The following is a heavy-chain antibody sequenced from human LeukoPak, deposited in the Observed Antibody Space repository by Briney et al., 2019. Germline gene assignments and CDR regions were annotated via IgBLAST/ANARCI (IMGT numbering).Heavy chain of an antibody. D-gene: IGHD6-19*01. CDR2: ISGGAGST. V-gene: IGHV3-23*01. J-gene: IGHJ4*02. Sequence: GSLRLSCAASAITFSTYAMSWVRQAPGKGLECVSVISGGAGSTYYADSVKGRFTISRDNSKNTLYLQMNSLRAEDTAVYYCARDRRGGWYGGFDYWGQGTLVTVSS. CDR1: AITFSTYA. CDR3: ARDRRGGWYGGFDY.